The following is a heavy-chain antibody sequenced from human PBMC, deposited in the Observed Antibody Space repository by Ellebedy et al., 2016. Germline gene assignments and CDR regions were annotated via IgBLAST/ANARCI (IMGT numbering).Heavy chain of an antibody. CDR3: ARGSSGNYVGYFDY. D-gene: IGHD3-22*01. J-gene: IGHJ4*02. CDR1: GFTFSSYW. CDR2: IRQDGNEK. Sequence: GESLKISCAASGFTFSSYWMSWVRQTPEKGLEWVANIRQDGNEKYYVDSVKGRFTISRDNAKNSLYLQMNSLRAEDTAVYYCARGSSGNYVGYFDYWGQGALVTVSS. V-gene: IGHV3-7*01.